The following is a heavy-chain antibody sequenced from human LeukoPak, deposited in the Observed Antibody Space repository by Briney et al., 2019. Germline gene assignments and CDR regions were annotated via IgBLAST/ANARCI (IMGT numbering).Heavy chain of an antibody. CDR3: ARDREGGSEWLMDY. CDR2: TNPNSGGT. V-gene: IGHV1-2*02. J-gene: IGHJ4*02. Sequence: ASVKVSCKASGYTFSDYHVHWVRQAPGQGLEWMAWTNPNSGGTYSAQKFQGRVTLSRDTSLSTAYMELTSLTSDDTGVYYCARDREGGSEWLMDYWGQGTLVIVSS. D-gene: IGHD3-3*01. CDR1: GYTFSDYH.